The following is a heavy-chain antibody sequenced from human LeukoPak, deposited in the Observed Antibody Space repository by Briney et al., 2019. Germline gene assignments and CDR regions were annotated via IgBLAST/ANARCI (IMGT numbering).Heavy chain of an antibody. Sequence: GGSLRLSCAASGFTFDDYAMHWVRQAPGKGLEWVSGISWNSGSIGYADSVKGRFTISRDNAKNSLYLQMNSLRAEDTALYYCAKDMLGGDYDILTGFGSSGAFDIWGQGTMVTVSS. D-gene: IGHD3-9*01. CDR3: AKDMLGGDYDILTGFGSSGAFDI. CDR2: ISWNSGSI. V-gene: IGHV3-9*01. CDR1: GFTFDDYA. J-gene: IGHJ3*02.